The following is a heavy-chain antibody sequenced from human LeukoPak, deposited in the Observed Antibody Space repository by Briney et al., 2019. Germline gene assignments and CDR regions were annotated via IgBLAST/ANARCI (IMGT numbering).Heavy chain of an antibody. Sequence: KPSETLSLTCTVFGDSIGNQYWSWIRQPPGKGLGWIGYIYYSEYTKYNPSLESRVTISVDTSKNQFSLRLTSVTAADTAIYFCAGEAAAGTNFDYWGQGILVTVSS. CDR3: AGEAAAGTNFDY. V-gene: IGHV4-59*11. CDR2: IYYSEYT. J-gene: IGHJ4*02. CDR1: GDSIGNQY. D-gene: IGHD6-13*01.